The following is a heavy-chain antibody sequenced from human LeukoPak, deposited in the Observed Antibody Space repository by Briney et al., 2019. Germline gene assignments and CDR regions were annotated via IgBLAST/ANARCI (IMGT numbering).Heavy chain of an antibody. CDR1: GGSISSYY. CDR2: IYYSGST. V-gene: IGHV4-59*01. CDR3: ARDLYCSGGSCYSGWFDP. D-gene: IGHD2-15*01. J-gene: IGHJ5*02. Sequence: PSETLSLTCTVSGGSISSYYWSWIRQPPGKGLEWIGYIYYSGSTNYNPSLKSRVTISVDTSKNQFSLKLSSVTAADTAVYYCARDLYCSGGSCYSGWFDPWGQGTLVTVSS.